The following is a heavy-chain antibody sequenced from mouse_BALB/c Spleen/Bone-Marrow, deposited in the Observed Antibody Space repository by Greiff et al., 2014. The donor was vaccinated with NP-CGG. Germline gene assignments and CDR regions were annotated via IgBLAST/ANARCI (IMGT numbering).Heavy chain of an antibody. CDR2: IDTSDSYT. CDR3: ARRGVYYYGSFDY. Sequence: ESGAELVMPGASVKMSCKASGYTFTDYWMHWVKQRPGQGLEWIGAIDTSDSYTSYNQKFKGKATLTVDESSSTAYMQLSGLTSEDSAVYYCARRGVYYYGSFDYWGQGTTLTVSS. J-gene: IGHJ2*01. V-gene: IGHV1-69*01. CDR1: GYTFTDYW. D-gene: IGHD1-1*01.